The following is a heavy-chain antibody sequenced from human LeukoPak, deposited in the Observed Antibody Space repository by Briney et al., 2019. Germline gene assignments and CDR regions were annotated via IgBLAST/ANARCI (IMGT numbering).Heavy chain of an antibody. D-gene: IGHD2-15*01. CDR2: FDPEDGET. CDR1: GYTLTELS. J-gene: IGHJ5*02. CDR3: AAGPYCSGGSCYQNWFDP. V-gene: IGHV1-24*01. Sequence: ASVKVSCKVSGYTLTELSMHWVRQAPGKGLEWMGGFDPEDGETIYAQKFQERVTITRDMSTSTAYMELSSLRSEDTAVYYCAAGPYCSGGSCYQNWFDPWGQGTLVTVSS.